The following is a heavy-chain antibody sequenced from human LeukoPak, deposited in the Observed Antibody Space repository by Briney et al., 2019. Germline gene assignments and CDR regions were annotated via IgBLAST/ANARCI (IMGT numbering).Heavy chain of an antibody. V-gene: IGHV4-39*01. D-gene: IGHD1-26*01. CDR3: ARHRWELLLSWFDP. CDR1: GGSISSSSYY. Sequence: PSETLSLTCTVSGGSISSSSYYWGWIRQPPGKGLEWIGSIYYSGSTYYNPSLKSRVTISVDTSKNQFSLKLSSVTAADTALYYCARHRWELLLSWFDPWGQGTLVTVSS. CDR2: IYYSGST. J-gene: IGHJ5*02.